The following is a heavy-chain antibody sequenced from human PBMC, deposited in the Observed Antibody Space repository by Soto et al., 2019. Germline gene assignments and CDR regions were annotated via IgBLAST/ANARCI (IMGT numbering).Heavy chain of an antibody. D-gene: IGHD3-3*01. CDR1: GYTFTGYY. CDR3: ARSSTYYDFWSGYPASNYYYYGMDV. J-gene: IGHJ6*02. V-gene: IGHV1-2*02. Sequence: GASVKVSCKASGYTFTGYYMHWVRQAPGQGLEWMGWINPNSGGTNYAQKFQGRVTMTRDTSISTAYMELSRLRSDDTAVYYCARSSTYYDFWSGYPASNYYYYGMDVWGQGTTGTVSS. CDR2: INPNSGGT.